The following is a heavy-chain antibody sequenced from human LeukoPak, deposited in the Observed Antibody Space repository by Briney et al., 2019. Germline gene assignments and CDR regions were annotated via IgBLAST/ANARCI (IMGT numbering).Heavy chain of an antibody. Sequence: ASVKVSCNASGYTFTGYYIHWVRQAPGQGLEWMGWINPNSGGTNYAQKFQGRVTMTRDTSISTAYTELSRLRSDDTAVYYCARGPGRFYYYYMDVWGKGTTVTISS. J-gene: IGHJ6*03. CDR2: INPNSGGT. CDR1: GYTFTGYY. D-gene: IGHD3-10*01. V-gene: IGHV1-2*02. CDR3: ARGPGRFYYYYMDV.